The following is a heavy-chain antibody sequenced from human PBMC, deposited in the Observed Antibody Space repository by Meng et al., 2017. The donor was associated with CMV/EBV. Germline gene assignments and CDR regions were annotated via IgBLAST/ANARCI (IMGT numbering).Heavy chain of an antibody. CDR1: GFTFSGSA. D-gene: IGHD5-12*01. V-gene: IGHV3-73*01. CDR2: IRSKANSYAT. CDR3: TRLGDAPLRRGFDP. Sequence: GESLKISCAASGFTFSGSAMHWVRQASGKGLEWVGRIRSKANSYATAYAASVKGRFTISRDDSKNTAYLQMNSLKTEDTAVYYCTRLGDAPLRRGFDPWGQGTLVTVSS. J-gene: IGHJ5*02.